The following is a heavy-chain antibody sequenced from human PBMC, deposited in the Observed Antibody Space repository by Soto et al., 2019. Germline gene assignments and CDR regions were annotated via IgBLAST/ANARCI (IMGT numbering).Heavy chain of an antibody. CDR2: ISSDATNK. D-gene: IGHD6-6*01. J-gene: IGHJ6*02. CDR1: GFTFRDYA. Sequence: QVQLVESGGGVVQPGRSLRLSCAASGFTFRDYAMHWVRQAPGKGLEWVTLISSDATNKYLADSVKGRFTISRDNSKNTLHLQMNSLRVEDTGLYYCARQGMAARKYYSTYPDVWGQGTTIIV. CDR3: ARQGMAARKYYSTYPDV. V-gene: IGHV3-30-3*01.